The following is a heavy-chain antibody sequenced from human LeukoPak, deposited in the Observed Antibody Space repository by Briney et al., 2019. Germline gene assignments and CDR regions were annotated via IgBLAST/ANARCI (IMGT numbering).Heavy chain of an antibody. Sequence: GGSLRLSCAASGLTFNSFGFHWVRQAPGKGLEWVGRIKPKTDGETTEYAAPVKDRFSISRDDSKSMMYLQMNSLKTEDTAVYYCITPLPYSAQGGQGTLVTVSS. V-gene: IGHV3-15*07. D-gene: IGHD2-21*01. CDR1: GLTFNSFG. J-gene: IGHJ4*02. CDR2: IKPKTDGETT. CDR3: ITPLPYSAQ.